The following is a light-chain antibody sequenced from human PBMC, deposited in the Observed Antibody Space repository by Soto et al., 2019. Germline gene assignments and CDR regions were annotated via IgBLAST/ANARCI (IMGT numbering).Light chain of an antibody. V-gene: IGKV1-12*01. CDR1: QDISSR. Sequence: DIQMTRFPSSVSASVGDTVTITCRASQDISSRLAWFQQKPGRAPKYVIQAASMLQSGFPSRFAGSGSGTEFTLTINTLQPEDFATYYCLQVKSFPRTFGQGTKVDI. CDR2: AAS. J-gene: IGKJ1*01. CDR3: LQVKSFPRT.